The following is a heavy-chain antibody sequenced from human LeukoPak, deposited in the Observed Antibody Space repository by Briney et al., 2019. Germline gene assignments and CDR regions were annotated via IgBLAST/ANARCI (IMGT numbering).Heavy chain of an antibody. CDR1: GFTIRNHW. CDR2: IKEDGGEK. CDR3: ARDPFFSVP. Sequence: GGSLRLSCEVSGFTIRNHWVSWVRQAPGKGLEWVANIKEDGGEKYYVDSVKGRFTISRDNGKNSLYLQMNSLRVDDTALYYCARDPFFSVPWGQGTLVTVSS. J-gene: IGHJ5*02. V-gene: IGHV3-7*01. D-gene: IGHD2/OR15-2a*01.